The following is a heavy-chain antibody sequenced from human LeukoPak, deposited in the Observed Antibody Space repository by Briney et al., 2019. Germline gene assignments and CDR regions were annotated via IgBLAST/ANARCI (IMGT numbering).Heavy chain of an antibody. Sequence: SVKVSCEASGGTFSSYAISWVRQAPGQGLEWMGGIIPIFGTANYAQKFQGRVTMTTDTSTSTAYMELRSLRSDDTAVYYCARDACSGGSCYFRWFDPWGQGTLVTVSS. J-gene: IGHJ5*02. CDR2: IIPIFGTA. V-gene: IGHV1-69*05. CDR3: ARDACSGGSCYFRWFDP. D-gene: IGHD2-15*01. CDR1: GGTFSSYA.